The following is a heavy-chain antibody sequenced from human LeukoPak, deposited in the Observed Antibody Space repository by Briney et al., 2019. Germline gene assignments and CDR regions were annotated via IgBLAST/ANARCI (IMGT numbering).Heavy chain of an antibody. J-gene: IGHJ4*02. D-gene: IGHD5-24*01. V-gene: IGHV4-59*01. CDR2: IYNSGSI. CDR1: GDSISNYR. Sequence: SETLSLTCTVSGDSISNYRWSWIRQPPGKGLEWIGYIYNSGSINYNPALTSRVTISIDTSKNQFSLRLHSVTAADTAVYYCARVAREGYNLWGQGTLVTVSS. CDR3: ARVAREGYNL.